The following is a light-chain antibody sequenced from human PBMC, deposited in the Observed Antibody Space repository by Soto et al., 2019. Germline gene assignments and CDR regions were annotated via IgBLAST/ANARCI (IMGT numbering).Light chain of an antibody. J-gene: IGKJ3*01. V-gene: IGKV3-20*01. CDR3: HQYDRSAIFT. Sequence: EIVLTQSPGTLSLSPGDRATLSCRASQSVSSNYLAWYQQRPGPAPRLLIYGASTRAAGVPDRFSGGGSGTEFTLTINRLEPDDVAVFYCHQYDRSAIFTFGPGTTVDIK. CDR2: GAS. CDR1: QSVSSNY.